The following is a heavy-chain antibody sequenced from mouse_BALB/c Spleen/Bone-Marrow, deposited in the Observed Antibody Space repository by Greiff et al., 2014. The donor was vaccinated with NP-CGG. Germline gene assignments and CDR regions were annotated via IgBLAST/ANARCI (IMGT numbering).Heavy chain of an antibody. D-gene: IGHD4-1*01. CDR2: INPGSGGT. CDR3: ARCLTGTSAMDY. V-gene: IGHV1-54*01. J-gene: IGHJ4*01. Sequence: VQLQQSGAELVRPGTSVKVSCKASGYAFTNYLIEWVKQRPGQGLEWIGVINPGSGGTNYNEKFKAKATLTADKSSSTAYMQLSSLTSDDSAVYFCARCLTGTSAMDYWSQGASVTVSS. CDR1: GYAFTNYL.